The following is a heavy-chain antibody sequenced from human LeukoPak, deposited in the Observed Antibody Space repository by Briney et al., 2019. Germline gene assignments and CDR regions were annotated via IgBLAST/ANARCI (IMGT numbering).Heavy chain of an antibody. D-gene: IGHD1-26*01. CDR1: GGSVNTYF. V-gene: IGHV4-59*02. Sequence: SETLSLTCTVSGGSVNTYFWNWIRQSPGKALEWIGYVHYRGSTKYNPSLERRVTISVDTSRNQFSLKLSSVTAADTAVYYCARDSLGYGMDVWGQGTTVTVSS. CDR3: ARDSLGYGMDV. J-gene: IGHJ6*02. CDR2: VHYRGST.